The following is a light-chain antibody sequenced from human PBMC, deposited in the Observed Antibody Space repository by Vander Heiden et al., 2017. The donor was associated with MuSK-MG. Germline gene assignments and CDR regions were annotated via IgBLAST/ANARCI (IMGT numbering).Light chain of an antibody. CDR2: EGD. CDR3: CSYAGSFYV. V-gene: IGLV2-23*01. CDR1: SSDIGSYNL. Sequence: QSALTQPASVSGSPGQSITISCTGTSSDIGSYNLVSWYQQHPGKAPKVLISEGDTRPSGVSNRFSVSKSGNTASLTISGLQAEDEADYSCCSYAGSFYVFGTGTKVTVL. J-gene: IGLJ1*01.